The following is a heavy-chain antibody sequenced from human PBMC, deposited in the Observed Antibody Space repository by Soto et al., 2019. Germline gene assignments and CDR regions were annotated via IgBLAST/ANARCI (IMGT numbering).Heavy chain of an antibody. CDR2: ISAYNGNT. D-gene: IGHD6-19*01. V-gene: IGHV1-18*01. CDR3: ARSAGLRSTRHPPRAVAGNGIYYYYGMDV. Sequence: GASVKVSCKASGYTFTSYGISWVRQAPGQGLEWMGWISAYNGNTNYAQKLQGRVTMTTDTSTSTAYVELRSLRSDDTAVYYCARSAGLRSTRHPPRAVAGNGIYYYYGMDVWGQGTTVTVSS. J-gene: IGHJ6*02. CDR1: GYTFTSYG.